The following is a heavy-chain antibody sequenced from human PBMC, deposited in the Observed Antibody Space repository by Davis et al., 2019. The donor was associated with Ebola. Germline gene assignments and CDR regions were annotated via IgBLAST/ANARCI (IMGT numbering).Heavy chain of an antibody. Sequence: PGGSLRLSCAASGFTLSDSWVHWVRQVPGKGLVWVSRLESDESSGSYADSVKGRFTISRDNSKNTLYLQMNSLRAEDTAVYYCARVSHIVVVVAASGMDVWGQGTTVTVSS. J-gene: IGHJ6*02. CDR2: LESDESSG. V-gene: IGHV3-74*01. CDR3: ARVSHIVVVVAASGMDV. CDR1: GFTLSDSW. D-gene: IGHD2-15*01.